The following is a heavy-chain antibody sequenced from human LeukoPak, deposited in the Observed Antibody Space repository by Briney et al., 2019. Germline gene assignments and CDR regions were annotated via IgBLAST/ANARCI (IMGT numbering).Heavy chain of an antibody. V-gene: IGHV4-4*07. D-gene: IGHD6-13*01. CDR1: GGSISSYY. CDR2: IYTSGST. J-gene: IGHJ4*02. Sequence: PSETLSLTCTVSGGSISSYYWSWIRQPAGKGLEWIGRIYTSGSTNYNPSLKSRVTISVDTSKNQFSLKLSSVTAADTAVYYCASLNSSSWFFDYWGQGTLVTVSS. CDR3: ASLNSSSWFFDY.